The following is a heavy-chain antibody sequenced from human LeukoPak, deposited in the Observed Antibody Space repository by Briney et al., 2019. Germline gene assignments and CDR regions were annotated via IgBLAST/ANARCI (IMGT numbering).Heavy chain of an antibody. CDR1: GGSFSGYY. J-gene: IGHJ6*02. Sequence: PSETLSLTCAVYGGSFSGYYWSWIRQPPGKGLEWIGEINHSGSTNYNPSLKSRVTISVDTSKNQFSLKLGSVTAADTAVYYCASWRNYYYGMDVWGQGTTVTVSS. CDR3: ASWRNYYYGMDV. V-gene: IGHV4-34*01. D-gene: IGHD3-3*01. CDR2: INHSGST.